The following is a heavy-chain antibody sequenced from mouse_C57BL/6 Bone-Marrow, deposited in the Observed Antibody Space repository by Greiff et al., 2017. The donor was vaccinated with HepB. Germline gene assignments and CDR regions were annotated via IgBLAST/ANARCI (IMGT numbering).Heavy chain of an antibody. CDR1: GFTFSDYY. V-gene: IGHV5-16*01. Sequence: EAQVVESEGGLVQPGSSMKLSCTASGFTFSDYYMAWVRQVPEKGLEWVANINYDGSSTYYLDSLKSRFIISRDNAKNILYLQMGSLKSEDTATYYCARYDGYYFDYWGQGTTLTVSS. CDR3: ARYDGYYFDY. J-gene: IGHJ2*01. D-gene: IGHD2-3*01. CDR2: INYDGSST.